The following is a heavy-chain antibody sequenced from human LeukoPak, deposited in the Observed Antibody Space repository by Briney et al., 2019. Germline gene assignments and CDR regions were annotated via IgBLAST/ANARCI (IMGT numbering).Heavy chain of an antibody. CDR1: GFTFSSYW. V-gene: IGHV3-7*01. CDR3: ARDSSTSCFDY. CDR2: IKQDGNDK. Sequence: GGSLRLSCAASGFTFSSYWMSWVRQAPGKGQEWVANIKQDGNDKYYVDSVKGRFTISRDNAKNSLYLQMNSLRAEDTAVYYCARDSSTSCFDYWGQGTLVTVSS. D-gene: IGHD2-2*01. J-gene: IGHJ4*02.